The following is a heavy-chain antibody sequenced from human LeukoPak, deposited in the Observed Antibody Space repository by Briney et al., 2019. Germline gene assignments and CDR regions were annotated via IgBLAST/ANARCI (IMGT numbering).Heavy chain of an antibody. Sequence: PSETLSLTCAVYGGSFSGYYWSWIRQPPGKGLEWIGEINHSGSTNYNPSLKSRVTISVDTSKNQFSLKLSSVTAADTAVYYCARGRNFWSGYADYWGQGTLVTVSS. CDR2: INHSGST. V-gene: IGHV4-34*01. CDR1: GGSFSGYY. CDR3: ARGRNFWSGYADY. J-gene: IGHJ4*02. D-gene: IGHD3-3*01.